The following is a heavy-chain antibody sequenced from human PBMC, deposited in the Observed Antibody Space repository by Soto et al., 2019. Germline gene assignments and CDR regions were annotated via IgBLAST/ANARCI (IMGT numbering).Heavy chain of an antibody. CDR3: AADSGGYSYGY. CDR2: RVVDRGNT. D-gene: IGHD5-18*01. J-gene: IGHJ4*01. V-gene: IGHV1-58*01. Sequence: SVNVSCQASGFTSTSSTVQWVREARGQPRAWIGWRVVDRGNTNYAQKFQERVTITRDMSTSTAYMELSRLRSEDTAVYYCAADSGGYSYGYWG. CDR1: GFTSTSST.